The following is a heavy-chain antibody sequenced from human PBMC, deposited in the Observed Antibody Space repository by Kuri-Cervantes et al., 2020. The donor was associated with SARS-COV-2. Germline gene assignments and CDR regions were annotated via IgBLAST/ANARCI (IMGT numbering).Heavy chain of an antibody. Sequence: GESLKISCAASGFTFSSYAMHWVRQAPGKGLEWVAVISYDGSNKYYADSVKGRFTISRDNSKNTLYLQMNSLRAEDTAVYYCAREADIAAAGYRYFAYWGHGTLVTVSS. CDR3: AREADIAAAGYRYFAY. CDR1: GFTFSSYA. V-gene: IGHV3-30-3*01. J-gene: IGHJ4*01. D-gene: IGHD6-13*01. CDR2: ISYDGSNK.